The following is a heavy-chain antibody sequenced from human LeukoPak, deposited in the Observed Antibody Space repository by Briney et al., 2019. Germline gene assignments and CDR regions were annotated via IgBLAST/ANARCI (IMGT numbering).Heavy chain of an antibody. CDR1: GFTFGDYA. CDR2: INPDGNDK. V-gene: IGHV3-7*01. J-gene: IGHJ4*02. CDR3: AKEEWFSFDS. Sequence: GGSLRLSCTASGFTFGDYAMSWFRQAPGKGPEWVAKINPDGNDKYYANSVKGRFTISRDNAKRSLYLQMSNLRVDDTALYYCAKEEWFSFDSWGQGYLVTVSS. D-gene: IGHD3-10*01.